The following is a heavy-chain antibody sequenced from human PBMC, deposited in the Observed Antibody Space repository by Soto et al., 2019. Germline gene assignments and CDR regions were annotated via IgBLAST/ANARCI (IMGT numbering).Heavy chain of an antibody. J-gene: IGHJ4*02. D-gene: IGHD6-25*01. CDR1: GGSISGNSYY. V-gene: IGHV4-39*02. CDR3: AREKDTPGDGYNFGY. Sequence: QLQESGPGLVKPSETLSLTCTVSGGSISGNSYYWAWIRQPPGKGLEWIGSLYYDGNTHYNPSLESRVTISVDTSKNQLSLRLSSVTAADTAVYYCAREKDTPGDGYNFGYWGQGSLVTVSS. CDR2: LYYDGNT.